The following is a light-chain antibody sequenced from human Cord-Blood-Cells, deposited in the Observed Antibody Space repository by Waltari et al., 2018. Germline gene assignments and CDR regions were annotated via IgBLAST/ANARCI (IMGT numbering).Light chain of an antibody. V-gene: IGKV3-20*01. CDR3: QQYGSSRT. CDR1: QSVSSSY. J-gene: IGKJ1*01. Sequence: EIVLTQSPGALSLSPGVRATLSCTASQSVSSSYLAWYQQKPGQAPRLLIYGASSRATGIPDRFSGSGSGTDFTLTISRLEPEDFAVYYCQQYGSSRTFGQGTKVEIK. CDR2: GAS.